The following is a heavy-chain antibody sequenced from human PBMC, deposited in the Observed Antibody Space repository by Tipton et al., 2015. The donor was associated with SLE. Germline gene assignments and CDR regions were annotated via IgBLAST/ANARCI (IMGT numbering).Heavy chain of an antibody. Sequence: SLRLSCAASGFSFSRYGMHWVRLAPGKGLEWVAFIWYDGSNRYYTDSVKGRFTISRDNSKNTLFLQMNSLRAEDTAVYHCAKDRSATFYAGYAFESWGQGTLVTVSS. J-gene: IGHJ4*02. CDR3: AKDRSATFYAGYAFES. CDR2: IWYDGSNR. V-gene: IGHV3-33*06. D-gene: IGHD2/OR15-2a*01. CDR1: GFSFSRYG.